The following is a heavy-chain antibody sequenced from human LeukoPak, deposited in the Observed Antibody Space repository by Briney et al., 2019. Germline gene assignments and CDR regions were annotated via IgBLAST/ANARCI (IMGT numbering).Heavy chain of an antibody. CDR3: ARNVRQWLVLDYFDY. Sequence: GGSLRLSCAASGFTFSSYWMRWVRQAPGKGLVWVSRINSDGSSTSYADSVKGRFTISRDNAKNTLYLQMNSLRAEDTAVYYCARNVRQWLVLDYFDYWGQGTLVTVSS. CDR1: GFTFSSYW. CDR2: INSDGSST. J-gene: IGHJ4*02. V-gene: IGHV3-74*01. D-gene: IGHD6-19*01.